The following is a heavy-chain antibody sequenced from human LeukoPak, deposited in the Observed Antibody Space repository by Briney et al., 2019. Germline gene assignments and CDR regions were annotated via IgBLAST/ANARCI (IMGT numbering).Heavy chain of an antibody. CDR3: ARLPYDYVWGSYLDYFDY. J-gene: IGHJ4*02. D-gene: IGHD3-16*01. Sequence: KASETLSLTCTVSGGSISSSSYYWGWIRQPPGKGLEWIGSIYYSGSTYHNPPLKSRVTISVDTSKNQCSLKLSSVTAADTAVYYCARLPYDYVWGSYLDYFDYWGQGTLVTVSS. V-gene: IGHV4-39*01. CDR2: IYYSGST. CDR1: GGSISSSSYY.